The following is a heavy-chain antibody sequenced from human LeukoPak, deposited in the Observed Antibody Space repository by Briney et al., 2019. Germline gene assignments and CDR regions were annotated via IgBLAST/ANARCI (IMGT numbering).Heavy chain of an antibody. J-gene: IGHJ6*02. CDR3: ARWRGIDIVVVPAAPGGGMDV. V-gene: IGHV1-69*04. D-gene: IGHD2-2*01. CDR2: IIPILGIA. CDR1: GGTFSSYA. Sequence: ASVKVSCKASGGTFSSYAISWVRQAPGQGLEWIGRIIPILGIANSAQKFQGRVTITAYKSTSTAYMELSSLRSEDTAVYYCARWRGIDIVVVPAAPGGGMDVWGQGTTVTVSS.